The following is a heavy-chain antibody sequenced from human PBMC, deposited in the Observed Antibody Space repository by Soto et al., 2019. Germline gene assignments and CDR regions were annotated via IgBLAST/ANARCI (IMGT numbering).Heavy chain of an antibody. CDR2: IIPILTTT. J-gene: IGHJ6*02. CDR1: GDTFSSYT. D-gene: IGHD2-21*02. CDR3: ARRRYCGYACYYKHYYGMDV. Sequence: QVQLVQSGAEVKKPGSSVKVSCRASGDTFSSYTVNWLRQAPGRGLEWIGRIIPILTTTDYAQNFRGRLTITADKSTNTVYMELSSLRSEDTAVYYCARRRYCGYACYYKHYYGMDVWGQGTTVTVAS. V-gene: IGHV1-69*08.